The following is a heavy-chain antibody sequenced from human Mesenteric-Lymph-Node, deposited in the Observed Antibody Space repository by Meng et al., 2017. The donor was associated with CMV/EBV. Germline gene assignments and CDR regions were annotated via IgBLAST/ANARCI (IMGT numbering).Heavy chain of an antibody. CDR2: ISDSVVST. V-gene: IGHV3-23*01. CDR3: AKSLGGEENY. Sequence: GGSLRLSCAASGFTFSNYAMTWVRQAPGEGLDWVSTISDSVVSTYYADSVKGRFTISRDNSKNTLYLQMNSLRSEDTAVYYCAKSLGGEENYWGQGTLVTVSS. D-gene: IGHD3-16*01. J-gene: IGHJ4*02. CDR1: GFTFSNYA.